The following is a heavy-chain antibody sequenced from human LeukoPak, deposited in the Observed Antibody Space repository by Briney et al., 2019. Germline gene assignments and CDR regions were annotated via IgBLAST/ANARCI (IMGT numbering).Heavy chain of an antibody. Sequence: PSETLSPTCTVSGGSISSYYWSWIRQPPGKGLEWIGYIYYSGSTNYNPSLKSRVTISVDTSKNQFSLKLSSVTAADTAVYYCARLLLAAAGTLHYFDYWGQGTLVTVSS. D-gene: IGHD6-13*01. J-gene: IGHJ4*02. V-gene: IGHV4-59*08. CDR2: IYYSGST. CDR1: GGSISSYY. CDR3: ARLLLAAAGTLHYFDY.